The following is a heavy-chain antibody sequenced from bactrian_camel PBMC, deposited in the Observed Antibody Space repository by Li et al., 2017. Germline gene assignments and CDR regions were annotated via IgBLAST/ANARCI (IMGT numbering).Heavy chain of an antibody. CDR3: AAARTVYAGDVLGKNQYEY. CDR1: GYIGNKYC. V-gene: IGHV3S53*01. D-gene: IGHD3*01. CDR2: IFNSGIT. J-gene: IGHJ4*01. Sequence: HVQLVESGGGSVQTGGSLRLSCAAPGYIGNKYCMAWFRQAPGKEREGVAHIFNSGITEYADSVKGRFTISRDNAENTLYLQMNSLKPEDTATYYCAAARTVYAGDVLGKNQYEYWGQGTQVTVS.